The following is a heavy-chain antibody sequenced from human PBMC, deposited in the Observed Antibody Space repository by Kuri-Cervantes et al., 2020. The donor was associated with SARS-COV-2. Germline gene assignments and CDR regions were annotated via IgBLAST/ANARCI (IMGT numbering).Heavy chain of an antibody. Sequence: SETLSLTCTVSGGSISNDYWSWIRQPAGKGLEWIGRTHISGSTNYNPSLKSRVTMSVDTSKNQLSLRLSSVTAADTAVYYCAKEGYYYDSSGYYLFDYWGQGTLVAVSS. CDR1: GGSISNDY. V-gene: IGHV4-4*07. CDR3: AKEGYYYDSSGYYLFDY. J-gene: IGHJ4*02. D-gene: IGHD3-22*01. CDR2: THISGST.